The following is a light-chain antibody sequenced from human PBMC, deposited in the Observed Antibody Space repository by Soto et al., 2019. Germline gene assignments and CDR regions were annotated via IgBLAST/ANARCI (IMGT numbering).Light chain of an antibody. J-gene: IGKJ5*01. Sequence: SRVEGVTLSCRASQSVRSHLAWYQQKPGQPPRLLIYGESTRATGIPARFSGSGFGTEFTLTISSLQSEDFAVYYCQQYKNWPLFGQGTRLDIK. V-gene: IGKV3-15*01. CDR2: GES. CDR3: QQYKNWPL. CDR1: QSVRSH.